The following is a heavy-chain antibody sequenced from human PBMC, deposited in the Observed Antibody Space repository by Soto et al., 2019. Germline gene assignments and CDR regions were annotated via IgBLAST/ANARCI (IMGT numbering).Heavy chain of an antibody. V-gene: IGHV3-30*18. CDR3: AKISDRGYHFDY. CDR1: GFTFSSYG. Sequence: QVQLVESGGGVVQPGRSLRLSCAASGFTFSSYGMHWVRQAPGKGLEWVAVISYDGTDKYYADSVKGRFTISRDNSKNMLDLQMNSLRAEDTAVYYCAKISDRGYHFDYWGQGTLVTVSS. J-gene: IGHJ4*02. CDR2: ISYDGTDK. D-gene: IGHD3-22*01.